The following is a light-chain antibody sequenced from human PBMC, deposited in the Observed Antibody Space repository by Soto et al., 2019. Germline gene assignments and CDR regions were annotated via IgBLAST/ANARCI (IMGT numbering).Light chain of an antibody. CDR2: AAS. CDR1: ESIDNW. Sequence: DIQMTQSPSTLSASVGDGVTMTCRASESIDNWLAWYQQKPGKAPKLLIFAASTLVRGVPSRFSGRGSGTEFTLTISSLQADDYATFYCQQYHTDWTFGQGTKVDI. V-gene: IGKV1-5*01. J-gene: IGKJ1*01. CDR3: QQYHTDWT.